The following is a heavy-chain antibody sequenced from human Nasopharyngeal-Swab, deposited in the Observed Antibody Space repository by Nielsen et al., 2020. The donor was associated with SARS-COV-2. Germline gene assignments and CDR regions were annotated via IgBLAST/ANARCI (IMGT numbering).Heavy chain of an antibody. D-gene: IGHD6-19*01. V-gene: IGHV4-39*02. Sequence: WIRQPPGKGLEWIGSIYYSGSTYYNPSLSSRVTISVDTSKNHFSLKLSSVTAPDTAVYYCASRIAVASGHYRPFDYWGQGTLVIVSS. CDR2: IYYSGST. CDR3: ASRIAVASGHYRPFDY. J-gene: IGHJ4*02.